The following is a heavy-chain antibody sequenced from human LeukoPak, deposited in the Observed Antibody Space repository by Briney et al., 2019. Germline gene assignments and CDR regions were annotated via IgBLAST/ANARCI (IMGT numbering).Heavy chain of an antibody. CDR2: INHSGST. V-gene: IGHV4-34*01. D-gene: IGHD2-2*01. Sequence: SETLSLTCAVYGGSFSGCYWSWLRQPPGKGLEWIGEINHSGSTNYNPSLKSRVTISVDTSKNQFSLKLSSVTAADTAVYYCARGGGYCSSTSCPPRYWGQGTLVTVSS. J-gene: IGHJ4*02. CDR1: GGSFSGCY. CDR3: ARGGGYCSSTSCPPRY.